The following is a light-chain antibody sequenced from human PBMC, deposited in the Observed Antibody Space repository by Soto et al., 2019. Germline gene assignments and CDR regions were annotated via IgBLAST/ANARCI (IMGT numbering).Light chain of an antibody. CDR1: QSVLYSSNNKNY. CDR3: QQYSKWPIT. Sequence: DILITHAPFSLSVSIGKRATINCKSSQSVLYSSNNKNYLAWYQQKPGQPPKLLIYGISTRATGIPARFSGSGSATEFSLTISSLQSEDFAVYYCQQYSKWPITSGQVTLPE. V-gene: IGKV4-1*01. J-gene: IGKJ5*01. CDR2: GIS.